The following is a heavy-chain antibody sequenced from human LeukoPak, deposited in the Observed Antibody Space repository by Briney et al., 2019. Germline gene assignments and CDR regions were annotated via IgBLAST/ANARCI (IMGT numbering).Heavy chain of an antibody. D-gene: IGHD3-10*01. J-gene: IGHJ4*02. CDR2: INSDGSST. Sequence: GGSLRLSCAASGFTFSSCWMHWVRQAPGKGLVWVSRINSDGSSTSYADSVKGRFTISRDNAKNTLYLQMNSLRAEDTAVYYCARAYGSGSYLEYYFDYWGQGTLVTVSS. V-gene: IGHV3-74*01. CDR1: GFTFSSCW. CDR3: ARAYGSGSYLEYYFDY.